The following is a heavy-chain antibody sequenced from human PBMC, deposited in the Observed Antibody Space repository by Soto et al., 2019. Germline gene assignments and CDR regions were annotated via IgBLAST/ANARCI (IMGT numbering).Heavy chain of an antibody. CDR1: GFTFSDYY. Sequence: LSCAASGFTFSDYYMSWIRQAPGKGLEWVSYISSSGSTIYYADSVKGRFTISRDNAKNSLYLQMNSLRAEDTAVYYCARDPGRYYHAMDGWRQERTVTVAS. CDR3: ARDPGRYYHAMDG. CDR2: ISSSGSTI. J-gene: IGHJ6*02. V-gene: IGHV3-11*01.